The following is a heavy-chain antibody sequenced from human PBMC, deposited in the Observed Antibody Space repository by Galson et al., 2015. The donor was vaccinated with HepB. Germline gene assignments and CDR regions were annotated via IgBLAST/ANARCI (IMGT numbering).Heavy chain of an antibody. J-gene: IGHJ1*01. CDR3: ARDRYCSGGSCYGYFQH. D-gene: IGHD2-15*01. Sequence: SVKVSCKASGYTFTSYAMHWVRQAPGQRLEWMGWINAGNGNTKYSQKFQGRVTITRDTSASTAYMELSSLRSEDTAVYYCARDRYCSGGSCYGYFQHWGQGTLVTVSS. V-gene: IGHV1-3*01. CDR1: GYTFTSYA. CDR2: INAGNGNT.